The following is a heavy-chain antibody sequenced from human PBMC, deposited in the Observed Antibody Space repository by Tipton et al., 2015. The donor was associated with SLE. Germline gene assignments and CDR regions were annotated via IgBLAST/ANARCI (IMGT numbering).Heavy chain of an antibody. V-gene: IGHV4-38-2*01. CDR2: IYHSGST. CDR1: GYSISSVYY. J-gene: IGHJ4*02. Sequence: TLSLTCAVSGYSISSVYYWGWIRQPPGKGLEWIVSIYHSGSTYYNPSLKSRVTISVDTSKNQFSLKLSSMTAADTAVYYCATGMTTVTTSWGQGTLVTVSS. D-gene: IGHD4-17*01. CDR3: ATGMTTVTTS.